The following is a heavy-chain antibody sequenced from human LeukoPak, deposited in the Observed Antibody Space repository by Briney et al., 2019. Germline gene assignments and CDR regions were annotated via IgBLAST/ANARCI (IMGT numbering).Heavy chain of an antibody. Sequence: PGGSLRLSCAASGFIFSTYDMHWVRQAPGKGLEWVAVVSYDGSNIYHAASVQGRFTISRDNSKNTLYLQMNSLRAEDTAVYYCAKDKVSFTGVVVTAPFDYWGQGTLVTVSS. D-gene: IGHD3-22*01. CDR3: AKDKVSFTGVVVTAPFDY. V-gene: IGHV3-30*18. J-gene: IGHJ4*02. CDR2: VSYDGSNI. CDR1: GFIFSTYD.